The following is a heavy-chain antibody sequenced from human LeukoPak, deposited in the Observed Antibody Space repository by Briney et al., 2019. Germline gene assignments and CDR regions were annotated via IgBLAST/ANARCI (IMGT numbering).Heavy chain of an antibody. CDR2: INHSGST. CDR1: GGSFSGYY. V-gene: IGHV4-34*01. Sequence: KPSETLSLTSAVYGGSFSGYYWSWIRQPPGKGLEWIGEINHSGSTNYNPSLKSRVTISVDTSKNQFSLKLSSVTAADTAVYYCARGRGSGYYRYWGQGTLVTVSS. J-gene: IGHJ4*02. CDR3: ARGRGSGYYRY. D-gene: IGHD3-22*01.